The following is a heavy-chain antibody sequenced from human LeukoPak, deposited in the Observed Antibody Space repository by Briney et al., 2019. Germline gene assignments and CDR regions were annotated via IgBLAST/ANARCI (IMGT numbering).Heavy chain of an antibody. CDR2: ITGSSSTM. J-gene: IGHJ4*02. CDR1: GFTFSNYN. V-gene: IGHV3-48*01. CDR3: AREPTYSSSWHTSCDY. D-gene: IGHD6-13*01. Sequence: GGSLRLSCAASGFTFSNYNMNWVRQAQGKGREGVSYITGSSSTMYYADSVKGRFTISRDNAKNSLYLQMNSLRAEDTAVYYCAREPTYSSSWHTSCDYWGQGTLVTVSS.